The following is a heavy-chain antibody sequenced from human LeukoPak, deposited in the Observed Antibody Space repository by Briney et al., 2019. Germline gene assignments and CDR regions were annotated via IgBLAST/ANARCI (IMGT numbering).Heavy chain of an antibody. CDR1: GGTFSSYA. CDR3: AINSGYDKKIDY. CDR2: FIPIFGTA. D-gene: IGHD5-12*01. J-gene: IGHJ4*02. V-gene: IGHV1-69*05. Sequence: ASVKVSCKASGGTFSSYAISWVRQAPGQGLEWMGGFIPIFGTANYAQKFQGRVTITTGESTSTAYMELSSLRSEDTAVYYCAINSGYDKKIDYWGQGTLVTVSS.